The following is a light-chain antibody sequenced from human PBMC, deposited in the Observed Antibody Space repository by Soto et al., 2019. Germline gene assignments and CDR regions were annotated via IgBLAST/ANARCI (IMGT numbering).Light chain of an antibody. Sequence: QSALTQPASVSGSPGQSITISCTGTSSDFGGYNFVSWFQQHPGKAPELMIYDVSNRPSGVSNRFSGSKSGNTASLTISGLQAEDEADYYCNSFTSSSTPYVFGTGTKLTVL. CDR1: SSDFGGYNF. V-gene: IGLV2-14*01. J-gene: IGLJ1*01. CDR2: DVS. CDR3: NSFTSSSTPYV.